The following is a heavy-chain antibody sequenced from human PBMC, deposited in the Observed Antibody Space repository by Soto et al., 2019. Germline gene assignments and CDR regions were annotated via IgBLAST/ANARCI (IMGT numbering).Heavy chain of an antibody. D-gene: IGHD2-15*01. CDR2: ISYDGSNK. V-gene: IGHV3-30*18. CDR3: AKVYCSGGSCPPGAFDI. CDR1: GFTFSSYG. Sequence: PWGSLRLSCAASGFTFSSYGMHWVRQAPGKGLEWVAVISYDGSNKYYADSVKGRFTISRDNSKNTLYLQMNSLRAEDTAVYYCAKVYCSGGSCPPGAFDIWGQGTMVTVSS. J-gene: IGHJ3*02.